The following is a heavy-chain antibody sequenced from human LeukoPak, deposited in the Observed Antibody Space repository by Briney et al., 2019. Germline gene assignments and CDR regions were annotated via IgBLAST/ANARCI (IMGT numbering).Heavy chain of an antibody. CDR3: ARESLKGSTTDGFDI. CDR2: MRSGGTT. D-gene: IGHD5/OR15-5a*01. Sequence: TGGSLRLSCAAFGFIVSSNYMSWVRQAPGKGLEWVSVMRSGGTTSYADPVKGRFTISRDSSKNMLYLQMNSLRAEDTAMYYCARESLKGSTTDGFDIWGQGTMVTVSS. J-gene: IGHJ3*02. CDR1: GFIVSSNY. V-gene: IGHV3-53*01.